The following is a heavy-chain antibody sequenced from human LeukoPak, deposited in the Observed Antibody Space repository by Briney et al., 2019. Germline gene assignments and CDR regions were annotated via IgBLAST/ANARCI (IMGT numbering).Heavy chain of an antibody. CDR2: INPNSGGT. CDR1: GYTFTGYY. V-gene: IGHV1-2*02. D-gene: IGHD4-17*01. CDR3: ATLWGPYGDYVENFDY. J-gene: IGHJ4*02. Sequence: ASVKVSCKASGYTFTGYYMHWVRQAPGQGLEWMGWINPNSGGTNYAQKFQGRVTMTRDTSISTAYVELSRLRSDDTAVYYCATLWGPYGDYVENFDYWGQGTLVTVSS.